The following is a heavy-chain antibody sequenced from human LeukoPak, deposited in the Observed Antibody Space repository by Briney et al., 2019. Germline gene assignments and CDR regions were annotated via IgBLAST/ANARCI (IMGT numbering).Heavy chain of an antibody. Sequence: GGSLRLSCAASGFTFSSYAMTWVRQAPGKGLEWVSVISGSGGSTYYADSVKGRFTISRDNSKNTLYLQMNSLRAEDKAVYYCAKGSSGSYGYWGQGTLVTVSS. D-gene: IGHD3-10*01. CDR2: ISGSGGST. CDR1: GFTFSSYA. V-gene: IGHV3-23*01. CDR3: AKGSSGSYGY. J-gene: IGHJ4*02.